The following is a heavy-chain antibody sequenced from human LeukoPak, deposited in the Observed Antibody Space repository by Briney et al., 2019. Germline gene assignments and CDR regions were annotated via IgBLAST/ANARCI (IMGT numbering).Heavy chain of an antibody. V-gene: IGHV3-15*07. CDR2: IKMKTARGTT. Sequence: GRSPRPSHAPSGFTFSNAWTNSVSQAPGNWLEWVVCIKMKTARGTTDYAASVKGRFTISRDDSNNTLYLQMNSLKTEDTAVYYCTTDPYYDILTGYPRYYYYGMDVWGQGTTVSVSS. D-gene: IGHD3-9*01. J-gene: IGHJ6*02. CDR3: TTDPYYDILTGYPRYYYYGMDV. CDR1: GFTFSNAW.